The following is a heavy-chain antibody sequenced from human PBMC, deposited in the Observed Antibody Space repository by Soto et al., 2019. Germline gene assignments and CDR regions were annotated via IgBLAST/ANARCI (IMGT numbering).Heavy chain of an antibody. V-gene: IGHV3-23*01. J-gene: IGHJ4*02. CDR3: ARRGSGNYYDY. D-gene: IGHD1-26*01. CDR1: GLTFSSYA. Sequence: EVQLLESGGGLVQPGGSLRLSCAASGLTFSSYAMRWVRQAPGKGLEWVSAISGSGDSTYYADSVKGRFTISRDNSKNTLYLQMNSLRAEDTAVYYCARRGSGNYYDYWGQGTLVTVSS. CDR2: ISGSGDST.